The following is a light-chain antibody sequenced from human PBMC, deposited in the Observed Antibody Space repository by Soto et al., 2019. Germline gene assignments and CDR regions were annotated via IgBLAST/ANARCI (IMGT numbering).Light chain of an antibody. V-gene: IGLV2-14*01. CDR1: SSDVGGYNY. Sequence: QSALTQPASVSGSPGQSITISCTGTSSDVGGYNYVSWYQQHPGKAPKLMIYDVSNRPSGVSNRFSGSKSGNTASLTISGLQAEDEADYYCSSYTSGSFVFFGTG. CDR2: DVS. CDR3: SSYTSGSFVF. J-gene: IGLJ1*01.